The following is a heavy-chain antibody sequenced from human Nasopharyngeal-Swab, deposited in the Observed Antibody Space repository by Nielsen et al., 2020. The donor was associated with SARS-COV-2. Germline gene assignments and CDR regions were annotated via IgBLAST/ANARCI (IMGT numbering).Heavy chain of an antibody. D-gene: IGHD3-3*01. Sequence: GGSLRLSCAASGFTFNNYHFNWVRQAPGKGLEWVSSISSSSSYIYYADSVTGRFTISRDNAKNSLYLQMNSLRAEDTAVYYCARDGLDYDFWSAYFMDVWGQGTTVTVSS. CDR1: GFTFNNYH. CDR2: ISSSSSYI. V-gene: IGHV3-21*01. J-gene: IGHJ6*02. CDR3: ARDGLDYDFWSAYFMDV.